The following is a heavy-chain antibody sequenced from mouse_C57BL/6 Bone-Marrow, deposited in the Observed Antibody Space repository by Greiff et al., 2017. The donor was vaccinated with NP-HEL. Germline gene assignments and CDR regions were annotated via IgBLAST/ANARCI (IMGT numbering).Heavy chain of an antibody. CDR2: IYPGDGDT. Sequence: VKLMESGPELVKPGASVKISCKASGYAFSSSWMNWVKQRPGKGLEWIGRIYPGDGDTNYNGKFKGKATLTADKSSSTAYMQLSSLTSEDSAVYFCASLLLRLYAMDYWGQGTSVTVSS. CDR1: GYAFSSSW. V-gene: IGHV1-82*01. J-gene: IGHJ4*01. CDR3: ASLLLRLYAMDY. D-gene: IGHD1-1*01.